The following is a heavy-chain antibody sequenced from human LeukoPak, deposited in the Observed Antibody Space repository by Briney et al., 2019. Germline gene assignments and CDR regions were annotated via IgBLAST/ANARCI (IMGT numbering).Heavy chain of an antibody. CDR3: AKEGGYCSSTSCYRRYYFDY. Sequence: PGGCLRLACAVSGSTFTSYAMRWVRQAPRRGMGWVSCMSGSGGRTYYADSVKGRSTISRDNTNTTLYLQMNSLRAEDTAIYYCAKEGGYCSSTSCYRRYYFDYWGQGTLVTVSS. CDR2: MSGSGGRT. V-gene: IGHV3-23*01. CDR1: GSTFTSYA. J-gene: IGHJ4*02. D-gene: IGHD2-2*01.